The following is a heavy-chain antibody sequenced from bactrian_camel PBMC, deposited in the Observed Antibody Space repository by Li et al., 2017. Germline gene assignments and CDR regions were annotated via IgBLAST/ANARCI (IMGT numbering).Heavy chain of an antibody. CDR1: GVAFSNYW. CDR2: IGSGGDST. J-gene: IGHJ4*01. Sequence: ESGGGLVQPGGSLRLSCTVSGVAFSNYWMYWVRQGPGKGLKWVSSIGSGGDSTVYADSVKGRFTISRDNSKNTLYLQLSSLKTEDTAMYYCTAIPVPPYWGQGTQVTVS. V-gene: IGHV3S25*01. CDR3: TAIPVPPY.